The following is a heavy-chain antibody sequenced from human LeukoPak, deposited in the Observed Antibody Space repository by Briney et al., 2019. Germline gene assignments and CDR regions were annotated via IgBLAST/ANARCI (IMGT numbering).Heavy chain of an antibody. CDR3: ARDYYGSGSSPYYYYGMYV. Sequence: GGSLRLSCAASGFTFSSYAMHWVRQAPGKGLEWVAVISYDGSNKYYADSVKGRFTISRDNSKNTLYLQMNSLRAKDTAVYYCARDYYGSGSSPYYYYGMYVWGQGTTVTVPS. CDR2: ISYDGSNK. CDR1: GFTFSSYA. V-gene: IGHV3-30-3*01. D-gene: IGHD3-10*01. J-gene: IGHJ6*02.